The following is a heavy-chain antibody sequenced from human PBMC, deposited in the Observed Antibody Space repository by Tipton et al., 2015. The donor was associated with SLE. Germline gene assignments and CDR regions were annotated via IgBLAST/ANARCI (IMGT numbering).Heavy chain of an antibody. CDR1: GFSFSTYG. CDR3: ARAESGGLGV. D-gene: IGHD1-26*01. V-gene: IGHV3-21*03. J-gene: IGHJ6*02. Sequence: SGFSFSTYGMNWVRQAPGKGLEWVSSISSSSSYIYYADSVKGRFTISRDNAKNSLYLQMNSLRAEDTAVYYCARAESGGLGVWGQGTTVTVSS. CDR2: ISSSSSYI.